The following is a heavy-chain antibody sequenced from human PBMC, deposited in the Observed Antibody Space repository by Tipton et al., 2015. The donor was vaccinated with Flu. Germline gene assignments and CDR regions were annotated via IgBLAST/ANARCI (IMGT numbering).Heavy chain of an antibody. J-gene: IGHJ4*02. CDR1: GFTFSGYY. V-gene: IGHV3-23*01. CDR3: AKVIPELVAGLDS. Sequence: SLRLSCAASGFTFSGYYMSWIRQAPGKGLEWVAGVSASGGTYFADSVKGRFTFSRDNFKNTLYLHMNSLRADDTALYYCAKVIPELVAGLDSWGQGTLVTVSS. CDR2: VSASGGT. D-gene: IGHD6-19*01.